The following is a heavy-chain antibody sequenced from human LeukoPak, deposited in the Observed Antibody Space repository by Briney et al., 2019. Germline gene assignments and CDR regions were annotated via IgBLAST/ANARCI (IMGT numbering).Heavy chain of an antibody. D-gene: IGHD2-2*01. J-gene: IGHJ4*02. CDR1: GYTFTSYG. CDR2: ISAYNGNT. Sequence: ASVKVSCKASGYTFTSYGIGWVRQAPGQGLEWMGWISAYNGNTNYAQKFQGRVTMTTDTSTSTAYMELRSLRSDDTAVYYCARGTIRVVLNDYWGQGTLVTVSS. V-gene: IGHV1-18*01. CDR3: ARGTIRVVLNDY.